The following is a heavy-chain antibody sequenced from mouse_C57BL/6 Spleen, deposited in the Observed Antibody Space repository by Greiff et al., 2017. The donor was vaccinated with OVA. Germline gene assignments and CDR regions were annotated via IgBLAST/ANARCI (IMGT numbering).Heavy chain of an antibody. J-gene: IGHJ1*03. CDR1: GYSFTDYN. CDR2: INPNYGTT. CDR3: ARSGYYGRSYGWYIDV. Sequence: EVKLQESGPELVKPGASVKISCKASGYSFTDYNMNWVKQSNGKSLEWIGVINPNYGTTSYNQKFKGKATLTVDQSSSTAYMQLNSLTSEDSAVYYSARSGYYGRSYGWYIDVWGTGTTGTVSS. D-gene: IGHD1-1*01. V-gene: IGHV1-39*01.